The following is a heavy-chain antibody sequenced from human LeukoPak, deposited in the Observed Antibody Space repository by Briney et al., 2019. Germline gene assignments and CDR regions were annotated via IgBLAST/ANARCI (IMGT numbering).Heavy chain of an antibody. D-gene: IGHD4/OR15-4a*01. J-gene: IGHJ4*02. Sequence: SETLSLTCTVSGYSISSGYYWGWIRQPPGKGLEWIGSIYHSGSIYYNPSLKSRVTISVDTSKNQFSLKMNSVTAADTAVYHCARVVTLGGNDYWGQGTLVTVSS. CDR3: ARVVTLGGNDY. CDR1: GYSISSGYY. V-gene: IGHV4-38-2*02. CDR2: IYHSGSI.